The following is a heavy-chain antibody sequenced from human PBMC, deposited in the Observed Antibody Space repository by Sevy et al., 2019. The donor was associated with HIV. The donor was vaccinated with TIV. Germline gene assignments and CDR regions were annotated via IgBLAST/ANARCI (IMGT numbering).Heavy chain of an antibody. CDR1: GFTFSNYS. J-gene: IGHJ4*02. CDR2: IRGDGTTT. D-gene: IGHD3-16*01. V-gene: IGHV3-74*01. CDR3: ARYAYDSNFDY. Sequence: GGSLRLSCAASGFTFSNYSMHWVRQVPGKGPTWVSNIRGDGTTTVYADSVKGRFTISRDNAKNTLYLQMNNLRAEDTATYYCARYAYDSNFDYWGQGTLVTVSS.